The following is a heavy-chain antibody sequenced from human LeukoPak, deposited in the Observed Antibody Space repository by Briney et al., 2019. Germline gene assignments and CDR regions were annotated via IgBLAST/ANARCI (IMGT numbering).Heavy chain of an antibody. CDR3: ATHPGDYWFGYLQL. V-gene: IGHV3-7*01. D-gene: IGHD3-10*01. CDR2: IKQEGSDK. J-gene: IGHJ4*02. Sequence: GSLRLSCAASGFTFSRYWMSWVRQAPGKGLEWVAHIKQEGSDKYYVDSVKGRFTVSRDNAKNSLYLQMNSLRAEDTAVYYCATHPGDYWFGYLQLWGQGTLVTVSS. CDR1: GFTFSRYW.